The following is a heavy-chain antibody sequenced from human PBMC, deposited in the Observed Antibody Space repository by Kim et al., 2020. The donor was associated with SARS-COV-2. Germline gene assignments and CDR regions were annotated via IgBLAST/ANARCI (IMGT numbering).Heavy chain of an antibody. CDR2: FDPEDGET. D-gene: IGHD1-26*01. CDR1: GYTLTELS. Sequence: ASVKVSCKVSGYTLTELSMHWVRQAPGKGLEWMGGFDPEDGETIYAQKFQGRVTMTEDTSTDTAYMELGSLRSEDTAVYYCATTTSRVGPYNIDYWGQGTLVTVSS. V-gene: IGHV1-24*01. CDR3: ATTTSRVGPYNIDY. J-gene: IGHJ4*02.